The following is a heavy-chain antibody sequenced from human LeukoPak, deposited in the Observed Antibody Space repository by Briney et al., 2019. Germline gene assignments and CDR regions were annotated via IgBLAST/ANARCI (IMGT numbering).Heavy chain of an antibody. D-gene: IGHD3-10*01. CDR1: GFTFTTYW. J-gene: IGHJ4*02. V-gene: IGHV3-7*01. CDR2: IKQDGSEK. Sequence: GGSLRLSCAASGFTFTTYWMSWVRQAPGKGLKWVANIKQDGSEKYYVDSVKGRFTISRDNAKNSLYLQMNSLRAEDTAVYYCARGPHFTAYGSDFGELLDYWGQGTLVTVSS. CDR3: ARGPHFTAYGSDFGELLDY.